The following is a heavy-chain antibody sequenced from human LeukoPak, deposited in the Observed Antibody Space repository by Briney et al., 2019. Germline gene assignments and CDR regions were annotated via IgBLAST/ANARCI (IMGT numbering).Heavy chain of an antibody. CDR3: AKSNYYCSDSCQPDDAFDV. J-gene: IGHJ3*01. D-gene: IGHD2-15*01. CDR1: GFTFSTYA. Sequence: PGGSLRLSCAASGFTFSTYAMSWVRQVPGKGLEWVSGISTTAGFTYYADSVKGRFTISRDNSKNTLYLQLNSLRAEDTAVYYCAKSNYYCSDSCQPDDAFDVWGQGTMVTVSS. V-gene: IGHV3-23*01. CDR2: ISTTAGFT.